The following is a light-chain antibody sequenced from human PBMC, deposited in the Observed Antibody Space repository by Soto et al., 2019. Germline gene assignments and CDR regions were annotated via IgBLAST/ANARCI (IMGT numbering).Light chain of an antibody. V-gene: IGLV2-14*01. J-gene: IGLJ2*01. CDR2: EVG. CDR1: SSDIGGYSY. CDR3: RSYPSHNFPVV. Sequence: QSVLTQPASVAGSAGQSITISCTGASSDIGGYSYVSWYQQHPGKAPKLIIYEVGNRPSGISDRFSGSKSGNTASLAISGPRAEEEADYPCRSYPSHNFPVVFRGGTKLTVL.